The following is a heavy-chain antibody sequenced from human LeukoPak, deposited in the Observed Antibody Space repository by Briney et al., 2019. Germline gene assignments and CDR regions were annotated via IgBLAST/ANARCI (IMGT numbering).Heavy chain of an antibody. CDR2: ISGSGGST. CDR3: AKKREIAVAADFDY. J-gene: IGHJ4*02. D-gene: IGHD6-19*01. V-gene: IGHV3-23*01. Sequence: GGSLRLSCAASGFTFSSYAMSWVRQAPGKGLEWVSAISGSGGSTYYADSVKGRFTISRDNSKNTLYLKMNSLRAEDTAVYYCAKKREIAVAADFDYWGQGTLVTVSS. CDR1: GFTFSSYA.